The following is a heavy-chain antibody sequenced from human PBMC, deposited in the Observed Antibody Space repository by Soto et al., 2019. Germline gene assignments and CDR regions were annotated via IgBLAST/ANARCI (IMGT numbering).Heavy chain of an antibody. CDR2: ISSGSDNI. V-gene: IGHV3-48*02. CDR3: ARLPKGSLVTA. J-gene: IGHJ4*02. Sequence: LVESGGGLVSPGGSLRLSCVASGFRFSDHSMTWVRQSPGKGLQWIAYISSGSDNIYYAESVRGRFTVSRDNAKNALFLQMNSLRDDDTATYYGARLPKGSLVTAWGQGTRVTVSS. D-gene: IGHD2-21*02. CDR1: GFRFSDHS.